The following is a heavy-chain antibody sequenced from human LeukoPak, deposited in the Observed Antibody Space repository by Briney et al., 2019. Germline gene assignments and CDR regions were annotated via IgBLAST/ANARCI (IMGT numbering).Heavy chain of an antibody. CDR3: ASRLLWFGEASDY. CDR2: IYYSGST. D-gene: IGHD3-10*01. CDR1: GGSISSGDYY. J-gene: IGHJ4*02. Sequence: PSETLSLTCTVSGGSISSGDYYWSWIRQPPGKGLEWIGYIYYSGSTYYNPSLKSRVTISVDTSKNQFSLKLSSVTAADTAVYYCASRLLWFGEASDYWGQGTLVTVSS. V-gene: IGHV4-30-4*01.